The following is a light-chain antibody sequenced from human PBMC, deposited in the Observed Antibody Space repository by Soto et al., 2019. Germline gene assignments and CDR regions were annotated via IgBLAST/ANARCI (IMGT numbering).Light chain of an antibody. V-gene: IGLV3-1*01. J-gene: IGLJ2*01. CDR2: EDN. Sequence: SYELTEEPSVSVSPGQKASITCSGDTLGDKYVCWYQQKPGQSPVLVIHEDNKRPSGIPERFSGSNSGNTATLTISGTQAMDEAAYYCQAWASGTPVVFGGGTKLTVL. CDR1: TLGDKY. CDR3: QAWASGTPVV.